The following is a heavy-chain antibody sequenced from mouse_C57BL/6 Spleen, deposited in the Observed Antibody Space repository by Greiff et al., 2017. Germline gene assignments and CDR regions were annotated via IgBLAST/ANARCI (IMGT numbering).Heavy chain of an antibody. J-gene: IGHJ2*01. CDR1: GFTFSSYA. V-gene: IGHV5-4*01. CDR2: ISDGGSYT. CDR3: ARDEVYYSNLYYFDY. Sequence: EVKLVESGGGLVKPGGSLKLSCAASGFTFSSYAMSWVRQTPEKRLEWVATISDGGSYTYYPDNVKGRFTISRDNAKKNLYLQMSHLKSEDTAMYYCARDEVYYSNLYYFDYWGQGTTLTVSS. D-gene: IGHD2-5*01.